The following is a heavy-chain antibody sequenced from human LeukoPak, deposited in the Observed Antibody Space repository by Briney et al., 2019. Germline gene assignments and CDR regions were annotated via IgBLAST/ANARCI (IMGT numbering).Heavy chain of an antibody. Sequence: PGGSLRLSCVGSGFTFSNYWMNWVRQAPGKGLEGVAEIKGSDKGHVDSVKGRFSVSRDDARNSLYLQMDSLRAEDTAVYYCARDVDWNYDLWGQGTVVRVSS. CDR2: IKGSDK. V-gene: IGHV3-7*01. D-gene: IGHD1-7*01. CDR3: ARDVDWNYDL. CDR1: GFTFSNYW. J-gene: IGHJ4*02.